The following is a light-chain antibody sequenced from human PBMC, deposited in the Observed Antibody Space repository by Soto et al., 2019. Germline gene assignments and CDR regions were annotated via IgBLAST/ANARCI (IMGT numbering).Light chain of an antibody. CDR1: QSFNSIY. CDR3: HQYDSWT. V-gene: IGKV3-20*01. Sequence: EMVLTQSPGTLSLSPGERATLSCRASQSFNSIYLAWYQQKPGQAPRLLIYGASSRATGIPDRFSGSGSGTDFTLTISRLEPEDFAVYYCHQYDSWTFGQWPKVDI. CDR2: GAS. J-gene: IGKJ1*01.